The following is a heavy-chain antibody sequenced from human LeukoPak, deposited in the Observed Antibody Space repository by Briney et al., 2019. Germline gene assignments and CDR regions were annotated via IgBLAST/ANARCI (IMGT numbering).Heavy chain of an antibody. CDR3: ARMAAVAGTDDY. CDR2: ISYDGSNK. V-gene: IGHV3-30*04. J-gene: IGHJ4*02. CDR1: GFTFSSYA. D-gene: IGHD6-19*01. Sequence: GGSLRPSCAASGFTFSSYAMHWVRQAPGKGLEWVAVISYDGSNKYYADSVKGRFTISRDNAKNSLYLQMNSLRAEDTAVYYCARMAAVAGTDDYWGQGTLVTVSS.